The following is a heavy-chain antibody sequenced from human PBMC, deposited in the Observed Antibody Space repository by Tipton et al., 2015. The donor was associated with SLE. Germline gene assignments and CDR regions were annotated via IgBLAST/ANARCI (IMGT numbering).Heavy chain of an antibody. V-gene: IGHV4-4*08. Sequence: TLSLTCTVSGGSISSYYWSWIRQPPGKGLEWIGYIYTSGSTNYNPSLKSRVTISVDTSKNQFSLKLSSVTAADTAVYYCARGAIAAAGDYWGQGTLVTVSS. CDR3: ARGAIAAAGDY. J-gene: IGHJ4*02. CDR2: IYTSGST. CDR1: GGSISSYY. D-gene: IGHD6-13*01.